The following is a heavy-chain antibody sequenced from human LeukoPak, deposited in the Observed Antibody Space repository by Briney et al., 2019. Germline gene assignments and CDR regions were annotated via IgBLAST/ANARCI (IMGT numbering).Heavy chain of an antibody. CDR2: IYHSGST. V-gene: IGHV4-38-2*02. D-gene: IGHD3-22*01. Sequence: SETLSLTCTVSDYSISSGYYWGWIRQPPGKGLEWIGSIYHSGSTYYNPSLKSRVTISVDTSKNQFSLKLSSVTAADTAVYYCARGHSYYDSSGYYYVWNWFDPWGQGTLVTVSS. CDR1: DYSISSGYY. J-gene: IGHJ5*02. CDR3: ARGHSYYDSSGYYYVWNWFDP.